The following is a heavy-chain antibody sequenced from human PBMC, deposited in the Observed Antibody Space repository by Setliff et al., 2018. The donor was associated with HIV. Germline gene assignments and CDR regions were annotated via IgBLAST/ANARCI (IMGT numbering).Heavy chain of an antibody. CDR3: VASSSWSCRLNY. D-gene: IGHD6-13*01. CDR1: GGPSSGY. J-gene: IGHJ4*02. CDR2: IGHSGST. V-gene: IGHV4-34*01. Sequence: PSETLSLTCAVYGGPSSGYWSWVRQSPGKGLEWIGEIGHSGSTNYNLSPKSRAAISAYTSKKQFSLKLTSVTAADTGIYYCVASSSWSCRLNYWGQGTQVTVSS.